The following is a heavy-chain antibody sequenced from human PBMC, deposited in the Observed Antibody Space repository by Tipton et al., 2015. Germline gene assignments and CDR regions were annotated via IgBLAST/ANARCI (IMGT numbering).Heavy chain of an antibody. Sequence: SLRLSCVDSESSFSRDWMNWARQAPGKGLEWVGRIKPRADGGTTEYGAPVKGRFSISRDGSKKTLYLQMNSLKTEDTAVYYCARAWEGRGGDIDFWGQGTLVTVSS. J-gene: IGHJ4*02. CDR3: ARAWEGRGGDIDF. D-gene: IGHD3-10*01. CDR2: IKPRADGGTT. CDR1: ESSFSRDW. V-gene: IGHV3-15*01.